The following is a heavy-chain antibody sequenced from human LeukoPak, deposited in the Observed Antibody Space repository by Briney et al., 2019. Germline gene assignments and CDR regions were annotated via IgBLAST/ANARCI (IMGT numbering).Heavy chain of an antibody. CDR3: ARGDIPEYFQH. D-gene: IGHD2-15*01. V-gene: IGHV4-61*01. CDR1: GYSISSGYY. CDR2: IYYSGST. Sequence: SETLSLTCTVSGYSISSGYYWSWIRQPPGKGLEWIGYIYYSGSTNYNPSLKSRVTISVDTSKNQFSLKLSSVTAADTAVYYCARGDIPEYFQHWGQGTLVTVSS. J-gene: IGHJ1*01.